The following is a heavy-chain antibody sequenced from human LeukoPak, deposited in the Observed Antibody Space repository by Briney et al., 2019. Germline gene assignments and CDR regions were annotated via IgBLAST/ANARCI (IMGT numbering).Heavy chain of an antibody. J-gene: IGHJ4*02. CDR1: GFTFSSYA. D-gene: IGHD2-15*01. CDR2: ISGSGGST. CDR3: ANRGGYCSGGSCFTDY. V-gene: IGHV3-23*01. Sequence: PGGSLRLSCAASGFTFSSYAMSWVRQAPGKGLEWVSAISGSGGSTYYADSVKGRFTISRDNSKNTLYLQMNSLRAEDTAVYYCANRGGYCSGGSCFTDYWGQGTLVTVSS.